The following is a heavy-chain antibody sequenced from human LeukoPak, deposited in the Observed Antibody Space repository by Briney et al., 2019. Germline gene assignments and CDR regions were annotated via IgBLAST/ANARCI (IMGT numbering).Heavy chain of an antibody. CDR2: INPNSGVT. CDR1: GYTFTGYY. V-gene: IGHV1-2*02. D-gene: IGHD1-1*01. CDR3: APTNNLYYYFDY. Sequence: ASVKVSCEPSGYTFTGYYMHWLRQAPGQGLEWMGWINPNSGVTKIAQKFQGRVTMTRDTSMSTAFMALSSLRSDDTAVYYCAPTNNLYYYFDYWGQGTLVTVSS. J-gene: IGHJ4*02.